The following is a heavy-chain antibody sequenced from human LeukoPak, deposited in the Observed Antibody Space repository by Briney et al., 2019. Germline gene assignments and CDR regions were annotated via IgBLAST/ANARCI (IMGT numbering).Heavy chain of an antibody. J-gene: IGHJ4*02. CDR1: GFTFSSYG. D-gene: IGHD3-22*01. Sequence: GGSLRLSCAASGFTFSSYGMHWVRQAPGKGLEWVAFIRYDGSNKYYADSVKGRFTISRDNSKNTLYLQMNSLRAEDTAVYYCAKEGDSSGYYVFTEGYWGQGTLDTVSS. CDR3: AKEGDSSGYYVFTEGY. V-gene: IGHV3-30*02. CDR2: IRYDGSNK.